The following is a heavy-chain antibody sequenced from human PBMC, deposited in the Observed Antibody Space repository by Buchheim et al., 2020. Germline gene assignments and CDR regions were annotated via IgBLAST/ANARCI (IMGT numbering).Heavy chain of an antibody. V-gene: IGHV4-59*08. J-gene: IGHJ6*02. Sequence: QVQLQESGPGLVKPSETLSLTCTVSGGSISSYYWSWIRQPPGKGLEWFGYIYYSGSTNYNPSLKSRVTISVDTSKNQFSLKLGSVTAADTAVYYCATLPGYCSSTSCPHNYYYGMDVWGQGTT. D-gene: IGHD2-2*01. CDR1: GGSISSYY. CDR3: ATLPGYCSSTSCPHNYYYGMDV. CDR2: IYYSGST.